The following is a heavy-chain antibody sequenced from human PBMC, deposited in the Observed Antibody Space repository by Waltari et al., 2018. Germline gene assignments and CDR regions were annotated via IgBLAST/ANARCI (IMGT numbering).Heavy chain of an antibody. D-gene: IGHD1-1*01. V-gene: IGHV3-23*01. CDR3: SHQLLSNFFHGMDV. CDR1: RSRSEHP. J-gene: IGHJ6*02. CDR2: ISRPGGNT. Sequence: EPQLLQSGGGMAQPGGSLGLSCIPYRSRSEHPRAWVRQAPGRGLEWVAGISRPGGNTYYADSVQGRFIISRDTSPNTLYLDLNSLRVEDTAVYYCSHQLLSNFFHGMDVWGQGTTVTVSS.